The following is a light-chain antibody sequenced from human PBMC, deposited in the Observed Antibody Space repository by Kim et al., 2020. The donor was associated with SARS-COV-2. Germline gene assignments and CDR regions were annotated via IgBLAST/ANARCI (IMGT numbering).Light chain of an antibody. Sequence: GKTLTLSCTRSRCSIASNYVQWCQQRPGSAPTTVIYEDNQRPSGVPDRFSGSIDSSSNSASLTISGLKTEDEADYYCQSYDSSNWVFGGGTQLTVL. V-gene: IGLV6-57*03. CDR3: QSYDSSNWV. J-gene: IGLJ3*02. CDR1: RCSIASNY. CDR2: EDN.